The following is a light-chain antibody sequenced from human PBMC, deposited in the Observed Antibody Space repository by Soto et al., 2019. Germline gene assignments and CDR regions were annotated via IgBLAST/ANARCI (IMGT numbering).Light chain of an antibody. V-gene: IGKV1-27*01. Sequence: IKKSQSPPAVSASVGDRVTTTCRASQGISNYLAWYQQKPGKVPKLLIYAASTLQSGVPSRFSGSGSGTDFTLTISSLQPEDVAPYYCQKYNSAPLTFGGGTKVDIK. CDR2: AAS. J-gene: IGKJ4*01. CDR3: QKYNSAPLT. CDR1: QGISNY.